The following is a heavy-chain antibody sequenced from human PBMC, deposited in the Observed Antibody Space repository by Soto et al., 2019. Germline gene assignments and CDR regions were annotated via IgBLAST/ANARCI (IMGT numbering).Heavy chain of an antibody. D-gene: IGHD1-26*01. V-gene: IGHV3-30-3*01. J-gene: IGHJ3*02. CDR2: ISYDGSNK. Sequence: VAVISYDGSNKYYADSVKGRFTISRDNSKNTLYLQMNSLRAEDTAVYYCAREGDSGSYPRPAAFDIWGQGTMVTVSS. CDR3: AREGDSGSYPRPAAFDI.